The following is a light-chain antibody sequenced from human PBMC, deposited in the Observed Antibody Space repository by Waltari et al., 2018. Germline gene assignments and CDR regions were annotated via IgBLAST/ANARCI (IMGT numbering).Light chain of an antibody. CDR1: QSVNNY. V-gene: IGKV3-11*01. Sequence: DIVLTQSPATLSMYPGEKATLSCMASQSVNNYLAWYQQKPGQAPRLLIYDTPNRATGIPARFSGSGSGTDFTLTISSLEPEDFAVYYCQQRTNWPLTFGGGTKVEIK. CDR2: DTP. J-gene: IGKJ4*01. CDR3: QQRTNWPLT.